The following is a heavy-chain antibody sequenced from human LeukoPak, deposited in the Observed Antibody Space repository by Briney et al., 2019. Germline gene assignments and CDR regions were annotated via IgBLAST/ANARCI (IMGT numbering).Heavy chain of an antibody. D-gene: IGHD3-22*01. CDR1: GYTFTHYG. V-gene: IGHV3-30*18. J-gene: IGHJ4*02. Sequence: GGSLRLSCVISGYTFTHYGFHWVRQAPGKALKWVAFISYDGNNKYEDSVKGRFTISRDNSKSTLHLQMNGLRAEDTAVYYCAKGSRGSSDFYYYDRDYFDYWGQGTLVTVSS. CDR3: AKGSRGSSDFYYYDRDYFDY. CDR2: ISYDGNNK.